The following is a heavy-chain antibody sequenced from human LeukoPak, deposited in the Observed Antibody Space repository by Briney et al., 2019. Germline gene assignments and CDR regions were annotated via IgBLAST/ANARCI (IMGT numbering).Heavy chain of an antibody. CDR2: INPSGGST. D-gene: IGHD3-3*01. CDR1: GYTFTSYY. Sequence: ASVKDSCKASGYTFTSYYMHWVRQAPGQGLEWMGIINPSGGSTSYAQKFQGRVTMTRDMSTSTVYMELTSLRSEDTAVYYCARDLRITIFGVVIPWAFDIWGQGTMVTVSS. V-gene: IGHV1-46*01. J-gene: IGHJ3*02. CDR3: ARDLRITIFGVVIPWAFDI.